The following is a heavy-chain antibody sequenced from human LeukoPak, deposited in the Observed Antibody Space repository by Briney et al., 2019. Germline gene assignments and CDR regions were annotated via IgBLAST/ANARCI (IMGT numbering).Heavy chain of an antibody. CDR2: INWNGGST. D-gene: IGHD5-12*01. J-gene: IGHJ4*02. CDR1: GFTFYDYG. V-gene: IGHV3-20*04. Sequence: GGSLRLSCAASGFTFYDYGLSWVRRAPGKGLEWVSGINWNGGSTGYADSVKGRFTISRDNAKNSLYLQMNSLRAEDTALYYCARVTYYDSLYYFDYWGQGTLVTVPS. CDR3: ARVTYYDSLYYFDY.